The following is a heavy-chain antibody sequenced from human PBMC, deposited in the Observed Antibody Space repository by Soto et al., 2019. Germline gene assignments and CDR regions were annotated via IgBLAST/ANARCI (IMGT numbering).Heavy chain of an antibody. CDR1: GFTFSSYA. Sequence: EVQLLESGGGLVQPGGSLRLSCAASGFTFSSYAMSWVRQAPGKGLEWVSAISGSGGSTYYADSVKGRSTNSRDNSKNTLYLQMNSLRAEDTAVYYCAKGRAVAGYYFDHWGQGTLVTVSS. J-gene: IGHJ4*02. D-gene: IGHD6-19*01. CDR2: ISGSGGST. V-gene: IGHV3-23*01. CDR3: AKGRAVAGYYFDH.